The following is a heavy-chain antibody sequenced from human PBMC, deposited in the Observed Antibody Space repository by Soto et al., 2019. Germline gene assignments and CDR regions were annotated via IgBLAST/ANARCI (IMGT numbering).Heavy chain of an antibody. CDR3: ARGGNCISTSCYSGNWFDP. J-gene: IGHJ5*02. D-gene: IGHD2-2*01. V-gene: IGHV4-34*01. CDR1: GGSFSGYY. Sequence: LSLTCAVYGGSFSGYYWTWIRQPPGTGLEWIGEINHSGSTYYNPSLKSRVTISVDRSKNQFSLKLSSVTAADTAVYYCARGGNCISTSCYSGNWFDPWGQGTLVTVSS. CDR2: INHSGST.